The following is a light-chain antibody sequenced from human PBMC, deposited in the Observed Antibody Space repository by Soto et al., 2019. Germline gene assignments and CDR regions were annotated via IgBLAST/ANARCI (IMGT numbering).Light chain of an antibody. CDR2: GAS. J-gene: IGKJ1*01. CDR3: QQANGDPWT. V-gene: IGKV1-12*02. CDR1: HDVRSW. Sequence: DIQMTQSPSSVSASVGDRVTISCRASHDVRSWLAWYQQKPGKAPNLLIYGASTLQSGVPSGFSGSGPGTDFTRTISSLQPEDFSTYSCQQANGDPWTVDQGTKVEIK.